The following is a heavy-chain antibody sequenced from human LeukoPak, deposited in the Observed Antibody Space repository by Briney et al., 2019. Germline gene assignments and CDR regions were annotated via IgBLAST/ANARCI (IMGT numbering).Heavy chain of an antibody. V-gene: IGHV1-18*01. Sequence: ASVKVSCKASGYTFTSYGISWVRQAPGQGLEWMGWISAYNGNTNYAQKLQGRVTMTTDTSTSTAYMELRSLRSDDTAVYYCARDHYPYYHDSSGYFVAFDIWGQGTMVTVSS. CDR3: ARDHYPYYHDSSGYFVAFDI. CDR1: GYTFTSYG. CDR2: ISAYNGNT. J-gene: IGHJ3*02. D-gene: IGHD3-22*01.